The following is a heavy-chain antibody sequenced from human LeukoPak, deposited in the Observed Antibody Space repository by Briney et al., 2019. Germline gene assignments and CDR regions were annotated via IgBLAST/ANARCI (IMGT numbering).Heavy chain of an antibody. CDR1: GFPFSNYA. Sequence: PGGSLRLSCAASGFPFSNYAMTWVRQAPGKGLERVSTISASDGSTYYTDSVKGRFTISRDNSKNTLYLQMNSLRAEDMAVYYCAKGTCPSGTCSLDYWGQGALVTVSP. CDR3: AKGTCPSGTCSLDY. CDR2: ISASDGST. D-gene: IGHD2-8*01. V-gene: IGHV3-23*01. J-gene: IGHJ4*02.